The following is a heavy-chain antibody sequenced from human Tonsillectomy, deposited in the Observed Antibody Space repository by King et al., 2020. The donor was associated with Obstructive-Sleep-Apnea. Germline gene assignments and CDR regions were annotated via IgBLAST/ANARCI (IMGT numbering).Heavy chain of an antibody. V-gene: IGHV4-39*01. CDR2: IYYTGST. Sequence: LQLQESGPGLVKPSETLSLICTVSGGSISSSNYYWGWIRQPPGKGLEWIGSIYYTGSTYYNPSLNSRVTMSVDTSKNQFSLKLTSVTAADTAVFYCARLSLVVGTTWDNWGQGTLVTVSS. CDR3: ARLSLVVGTTWDN. J-gene: IGHJ4*02. CDR1: GGSISSSNYY. D-gene: IGHD2-15*01.